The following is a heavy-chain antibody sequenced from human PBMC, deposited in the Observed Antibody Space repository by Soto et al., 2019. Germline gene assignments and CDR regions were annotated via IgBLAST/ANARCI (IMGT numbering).Heavy chain of an antibody. CDR1: GGSVNSGNYY. Sequence: QVQLQQWGAGLLKPSETLSLTCAVYGGSVNSGNYYWSWIRQPPGKGLEWIGEMSHSGGTHFNPSPKSRVTISVDTSKNQFSLKMSYVTAADTALYYCARVERGTATTVVDAFDIWGPGTLVTVSS. D-gene: IGHD1-1*01. V-gene: IGHV4-34*01. CDR3: ARVERGTATTVVDAFDI. CDR2: MSHSGGT. J-gene: IGHJ3*02.